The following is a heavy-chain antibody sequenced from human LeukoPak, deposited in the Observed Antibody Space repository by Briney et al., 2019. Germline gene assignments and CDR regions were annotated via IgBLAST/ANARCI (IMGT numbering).Heavy chain of an antibody. CDR3: AREIDDYGDYYFDY. CDR1: GFTFSSYS. D-gene: IGHD4-17*01. J-gene: IGHJ4*02. Sequence: PGGSLRLSCAASGFTFSSYSMNWVRQAPGKGLEWVSSISSSSSYIYYADSVKGRFTISRDNAKNSLYLQMNSLRAEDTAVYYCAREIDDYGDYYFDYWGQGTLVTVSS. V-gene: IGHV3-21*01. CDR2: ISSSSSYI.